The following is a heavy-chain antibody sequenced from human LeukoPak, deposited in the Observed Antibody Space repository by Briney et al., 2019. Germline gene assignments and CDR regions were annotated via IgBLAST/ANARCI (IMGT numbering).Heavy chain of an antibody. CDR3: ARRAGEYSHPYDY. Sequence: PGGSLRLSCAASGFTFDDYAMHWVRHAPGKGLEWVSFISSGGNTDHSDSVKGRFTISRDNSKNTLYLQMNSLRAEDTAIYYCARRAGEYSHPYDYWGQGTLVTVSS. CDR1: GFTFDDYA. D-gene: IGHD2-15*01. J-gene: IGHJ4*02. V-gene: IGHV3-53*01. CDR2: ISSGGNT.